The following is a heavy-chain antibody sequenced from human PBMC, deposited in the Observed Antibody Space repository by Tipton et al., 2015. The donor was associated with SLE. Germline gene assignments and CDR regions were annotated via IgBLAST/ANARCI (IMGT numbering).Heavy chain of an antibody. D-gene: IGHD3-16*01. CDR3: TSDWGSGNYIIAFDI. Sequence: SLRLSCTASGLTSGDYAMSWVRPTPAKGLEWVCSIKNKVHGGTTECAAYVKDRFSIARDESKSNAYLQMNSLKTEDTAVYYCTSDWGSGNYIIAFDIWGKGTMVTVSS. J-gene: IGHJ3*02. CDR2: IKNKVHGGTT. CDR1: GLTSGDYA. V-gene: IGHV3-49*04.